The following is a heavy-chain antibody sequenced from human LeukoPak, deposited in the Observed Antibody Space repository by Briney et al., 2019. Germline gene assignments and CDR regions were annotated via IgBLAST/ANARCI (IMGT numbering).Heavy chain of an antibody. CDR2: IYYSGST. D-gene: IGHD6-19*01. CDR1: GGSISSSSYY. J-gene: IGHJ4*02. CDR3: ARDGASSGWFHRPYYFDY. Sequence: SETLSLTCTVCGGSISSSSYYWGWIRQPPGKGLEWIGSIYYSGSTYYNPSLKSRVTISVDTSKNQFSLKLSSVTAADTAVYYCARDGASSGWFHRPYYFDYWGQGTLVTVSS. V-gene: IGHV4-39*07.